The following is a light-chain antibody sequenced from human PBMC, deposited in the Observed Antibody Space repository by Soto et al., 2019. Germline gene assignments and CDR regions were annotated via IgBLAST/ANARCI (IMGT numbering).Light chain of an antibody. CDR3: SSYTSSSPLI. CDR2: EVS. Sequence: QSALTQPASVSGSPGQSITFSCTGDSSDIGGYNYVSWYQQHPGKAPKLMIYEVSNRPSGVSNRFSGSKSGNTASLTISGLQAEDEADYYCSSYTSSSPLIFSGGTKLTVL. J-gene: IGLJ2*01. V-gene: IGLV2-14*01. CDR1: SSDIGGYNY.